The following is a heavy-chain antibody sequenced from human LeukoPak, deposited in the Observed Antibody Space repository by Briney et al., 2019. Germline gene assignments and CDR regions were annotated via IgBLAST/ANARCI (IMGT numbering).Heavy chain of an antibody. CDR2: IIPILGIA. J-gene: IGHJ6*02. D-gene: IGHD2-2*01. V-gene: IGHV1-69*04. CDR3: AGPFVVVPAALNASYYYYYYGMDV. CDR1: GGTFSRYA. Sequence: ASVKVSCTASGGTFSRYAISWVRQAPGHGLEWMGRIIPILGIAHYAQKFQGSVTITADKSTSTAYMELSSLRSEDTAVYYCAGPFVVVPAALNASYYYYYYGMDVWGQGTTVTVSS.